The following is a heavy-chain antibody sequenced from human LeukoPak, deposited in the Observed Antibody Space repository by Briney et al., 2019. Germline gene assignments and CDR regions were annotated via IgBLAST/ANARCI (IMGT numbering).Heavy chain of an antibody. J-gene: IGHJ4*02. CDR3: ARLNYRGGEALHFDY. CDR1: GGSLTNYY. V-gene: IGHV4-4*09. Sequence: SKTLSLTCSVSGGSLTNYYWGWVRQPPGKGLEYIGYIHSDGSTNYNPSLKSRFTVSLDTSRTHFSLRLSFVTAADTAVYFCARLNYRGGEALHFDYWGQGPLVAVSS. CDR2: IHSDGST. D-gene: IGHD3-16*01.